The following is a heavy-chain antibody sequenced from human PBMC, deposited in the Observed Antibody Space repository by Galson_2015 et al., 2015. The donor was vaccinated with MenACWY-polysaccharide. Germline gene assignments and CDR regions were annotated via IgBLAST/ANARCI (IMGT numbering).Heavy chain of an antibody. CDR2: IKNDGTAK. Sequence: SLRLSCAPSGFIFSNYWMSWVRLTPGKGLEWLGNIKNDGTAKNYEDSVKGRFTFSRDNTKNSLYLQMSSLREEDTAVYYCAKDRHWNSFDCWGQGTLVTVSS. CDR1: GFIFSNYW. CDR3: AKDRHWNSFDC. V-gene: IGHV3-7*04. J-gene: IGHJ4*02. D-gene: IGHD1/OR15-1a*01.